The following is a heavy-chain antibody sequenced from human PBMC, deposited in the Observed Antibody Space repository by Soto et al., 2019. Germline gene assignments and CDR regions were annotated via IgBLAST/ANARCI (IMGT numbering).Heavy chain of an antibody. V-gene: IGHV2-5*01. Sequence: QITLKESGPTLVKVTQTVTLTCTFSGFSLSSTGVGVGWIRQSPGKALEGLALINWNDDKRYNPSLQSRLTITKDTYKNQVVITMTNMDPVDTATYYCARSGHNSGFFYYDYWGQGTLVTVSS. D-gene: IGHD3-22*01. CDR2: INWNDDK. CDR1: GFSLSSTGVG. J-gene: IGHJ4*02. CDR3: ARSGHNSGFFYYDY.